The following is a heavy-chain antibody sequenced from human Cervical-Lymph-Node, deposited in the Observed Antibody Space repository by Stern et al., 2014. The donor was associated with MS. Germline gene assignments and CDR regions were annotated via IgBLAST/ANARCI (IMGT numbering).Heavy chain of an antibody. V-gene: IGHV2-5*02. Sequence: QVTLRESGPTLVKPTQTLTLTCTFSGFSLSTYGVAVGWIRQPPGKALEWLALIFWDDDKRYSPSLKSRLTITKDTSRNQVVLTMTDMDPVDTATYYCDFVVTHPRTQYDYGMDVWGQGTTVTVSS. CDR2: IFWDDDK. D-gene: IGHD2-21*01. CDR1: GFSLSTYGVA. J-gene: IGHJ6*02. CDR3: DFVVTHPRTQYDYGMDV.